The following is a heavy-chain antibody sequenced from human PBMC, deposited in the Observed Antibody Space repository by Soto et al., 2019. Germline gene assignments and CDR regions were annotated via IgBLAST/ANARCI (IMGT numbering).Heavy chain of an antibody. CDR3: ARIGRLRWGDY. Sequence: EVQLVESGGGLVQPGGSLRLSCAASGFTFSSYSMNWVRQAPGKGLEWVSYLSSSSSTIYYADSVKGRFTISRDNAKNSLYLQMNSLRAEDTAVYYCARIGRLRWGDYWGQGTLVTVSS. CDR1: GFTFSSYS. V-gene: IGHV3-48*01. D-gene: IGHD4-17*01. CDR2: LSSSSSTI. J-gene: IGHJ4*02.